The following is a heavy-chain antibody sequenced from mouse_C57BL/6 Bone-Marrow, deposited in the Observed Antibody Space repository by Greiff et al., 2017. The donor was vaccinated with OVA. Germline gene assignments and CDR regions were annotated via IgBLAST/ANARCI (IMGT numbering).Heavy chain of an antibody. CDR1: GFNIKDDY. D-gene: IGHD4-1*01. Sequence: EVQLQQSGAELVRPGASVKLSCTASGFNIKDDYMHWVKQRPEQGLEWIGWIDPENGDTEYASKFQGKATITADTSSNTAYLQLSSLTSEDTAVYYCTTGGIVWDGAYWGQGTLVTVSA. CDR2: IDPENGDT. CDR3: TTGGIVWDGAY. V-gene: IGHV14-4*01. J-gene: IGHJ3*01.